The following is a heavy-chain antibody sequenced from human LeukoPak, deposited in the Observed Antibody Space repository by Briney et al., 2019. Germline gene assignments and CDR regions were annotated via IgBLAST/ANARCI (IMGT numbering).Heavy chain of an antibody. CDR3: VGGYSYGYDLPFDY. Sequence: PSETLSLTCTVSGGSISSYYWSWIRQPAGKGLGWIGRIYTSGSTNYNPSLKSRVTMSVDTSKNQFSLKLSSVTAADTAVYYCVGGYSYGYDLPFDYWGQGTLVTVSS. D-gene: IGHD5-18*01. CDR1: GGSISSYY. V-gene: IGHV4-4*07. J-gene: IGHJ4*02. CDR2: IYTSGST.